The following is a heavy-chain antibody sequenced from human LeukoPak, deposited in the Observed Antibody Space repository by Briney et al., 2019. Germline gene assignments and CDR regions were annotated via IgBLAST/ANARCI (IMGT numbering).Heavy chain of an antibody. D-gene: IGHD6-19*01. CDR3: AKTLYSSGWYFDY. J-gene: IGHJ4*02. V-gene: IGHV4-34*01. Sequence: SETLSLTCAVYGGSFSGYYWSWIRQPPGKGLEWIGSIYYSGSTYYNPSLKSRVTISVDTSKNQFSLKLSSVTAADTAVYYCAKTLYSSGWYFDYWGQGTLVTVSS. CDR1: GGSFSGYY. CDR2: IYYSGST.